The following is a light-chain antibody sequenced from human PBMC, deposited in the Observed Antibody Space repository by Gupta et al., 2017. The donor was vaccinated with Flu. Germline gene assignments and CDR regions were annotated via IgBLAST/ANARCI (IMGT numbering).Light chain of an antibody. J-gene: IGKJ1*01. Sequence: EIVMTQSPATLSVSPGGRPTLSCLASQSVSSYLTWYQQRPGQAPRLLIYGASTRATGIPARFSGSGSGTEFTLTISSLQSEDFAVYYCQQDNNWPRTFGQGTKVEIK. V-gene: IGKV3-15*01. CDR2: GAS. CDR1: QSVSSY. CDR3: QQDNNWPRT.